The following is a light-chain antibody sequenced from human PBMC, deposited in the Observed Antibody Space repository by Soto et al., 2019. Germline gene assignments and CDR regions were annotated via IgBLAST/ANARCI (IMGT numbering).Light chain of an antibody. CDR3: RSYTSKDTLV. CDR2: DVS. V-gene: IGLV2-14*03. J-gene: IGLJ3*02. CDR1: SSDVGGYDH. Sequence: QSVLTQPASVSGSPGQSITISCTGTSSDVGGYDHVSWYQQHPGKAPKLIIYDVSIRPSGVSNRFSGSKSGNTASLAVSGLQAEDEADYYCRSYTSKDTLVFGGGTKLTVL.